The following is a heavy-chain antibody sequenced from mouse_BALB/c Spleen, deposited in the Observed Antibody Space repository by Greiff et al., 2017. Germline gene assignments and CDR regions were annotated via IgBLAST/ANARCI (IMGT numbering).Heavy chain of an antibody. CDR2: IDPANGNT. CDR3: ARAGTGGWYFDV. CDR1: GFNIKDTY. D-gene: IGHD4-1*01. J-gene: IGHJ1*01. V-gene: IGHV14-3*02. Sequence: EVQLKESGAELVKPGASVKLSCTASGFNIKDTYMHWVKQRPEQGLEWIGRIDPANGNTKYDPKFQGKATITADTSSNTAYLQLSSLTSEDTAVYYCARAGTGGWYFDVWGAGTTVTVSS.